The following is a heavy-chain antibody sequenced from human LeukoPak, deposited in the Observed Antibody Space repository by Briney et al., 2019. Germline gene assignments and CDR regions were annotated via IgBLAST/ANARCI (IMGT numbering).Heavy chain of an antibody. CDR2: IYTSGST. V-gene: IGHV4-4*07. J-gene: IGHJ5*02. CDR3: ARDPCSSTSCYNKGQYNWFDP. Sequence: SETLSLTCTVSGGSISSYYWSWIRQPAGKGLEWIGRIYTSGSTNYNPSLKSRVTMSVDTSKNQFSLKLSSVTAADTAVYYCARDPCSSTSCYNKGQYNWFDPWGQGTLVTVSS. D-gene: IGHD2-2*02. CDR1: GGSISSYY.